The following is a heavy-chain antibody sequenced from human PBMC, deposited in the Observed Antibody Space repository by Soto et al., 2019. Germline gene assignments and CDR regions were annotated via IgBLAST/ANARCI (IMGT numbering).Heavy chain of an antibody. J-gene: IGHJ4*02. Sequence: QLQLQESGPGLVKPSESLSLTCTVSGGSVSSGSYYWGWIRQPPGKGLEWIGSVYYTGSTYYNSSLKSRVTISIDTSKNQFSLKLTSVTAADTAVYYCAIPSGDSGSYGYWGQGTLVTVSS. V-gene: IGHV4-39*01. D-gene: IGHD3-10*01. CDR3: AIPSGDSGSYGY. CDR2: VYYTGST. CDR1: GGSVSSGSYY.